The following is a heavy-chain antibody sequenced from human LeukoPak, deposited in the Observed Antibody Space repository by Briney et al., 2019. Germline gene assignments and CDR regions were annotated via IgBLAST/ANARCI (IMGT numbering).Heavy chain of an antibody. CDR2: ISGSGGAT. D-gene: IGHD2-15*01. V-gene: IGHV3-23*01. CDR3: AKDCSF. J-gene: IGHJ4*02. CDR1: GFTFSNYA. Sequence: PGASLRLSCVGSGFTFSNYAMSWVRQAPGKGLEWVSAISGSGGATYYADSVKGRFTISRDNPRNTLYLQMNSLRAEDTAVYYCAKDCSFWGQGTLVTVSS.